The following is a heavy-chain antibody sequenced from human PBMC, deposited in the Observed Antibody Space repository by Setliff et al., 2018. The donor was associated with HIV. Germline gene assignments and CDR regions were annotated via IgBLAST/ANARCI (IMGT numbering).Heavy chain of an antibody. CDR2: IIPIFGTT. J-gene: IGHJ4*02. CDR1: GGTFSRHT. Sequence: ASVKVSCKSSGGTFSRHTISWVRQAPGQGLEWMGGIIPIFGTTNYAQNFQGRVSITADASTSTAYMELSGLRSEDTAVYYCATDGIGGWLRPMPDYWGQGTQVTVSS. D-gene: IGHD5-12*01. V-gene: IGHV1-69*13. CDR3: ATDGIGGWLRPMPDY.